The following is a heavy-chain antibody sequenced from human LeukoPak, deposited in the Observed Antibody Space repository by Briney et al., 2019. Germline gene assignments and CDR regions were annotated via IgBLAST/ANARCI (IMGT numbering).Heavy chain of an antibody. CDR2: FDSENNKM. CDR1: GYSLSALS. D-gene: IGHD6-19*01. CDR3: ATDRVYRSSGRSWGFFDY. Sequence: ASVKVSRKISGYSLSALSIHWGRAAPGEGLGWMGGFDSENNKMVYSKKFQGRVTMTEDTSANTAYMELTSLRSEDTAVYFCATDRVYRSSGRSWGFFDYWGQGTLVIVSS. V-gene: IGHV1-24*01. J-gene: IGHJ4*02.